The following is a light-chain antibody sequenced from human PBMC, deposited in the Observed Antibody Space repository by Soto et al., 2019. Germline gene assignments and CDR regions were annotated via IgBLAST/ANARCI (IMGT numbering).Light chain of an antibody. J-gene: IGKJ1*01. CDR1: QSFSSTF. V-gene: IGKV3-20*01. CDR3: QQYASSVT. CDR2: GAS. Sequence: EILLTQSPDSLSLSPGDRATLSCRASQSFSSTFFAWYQQKPGQAPRLLIYGASSRATGIPDRFSGSGFGTDFTLTISRLEPEDFAVYYCQQYASSVTFGQGTKVEIK.